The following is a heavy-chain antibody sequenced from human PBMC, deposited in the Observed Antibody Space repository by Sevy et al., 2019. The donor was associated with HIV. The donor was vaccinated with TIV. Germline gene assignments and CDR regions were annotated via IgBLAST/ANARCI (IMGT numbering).Heavy chain of an antibody. Sequence: GGSLRLSCATSGFTVSSNSMSWVRQAPGKGLEWVSVISGGLRTYYADSVKGRFTISRDNSENTLYLQMSSLKAEDTAVYYCTRDQWDYDSGSFYFASWGQGTLVTASS. J-gene: IGHJ4*02. CDR3: TRDQWDYDSGSFYFAS. CDR1: GFTVSSNS. CDR2: ISGGLRT. D-gene: IGHD3-10*01. V-gene: IGHV3-53*01.